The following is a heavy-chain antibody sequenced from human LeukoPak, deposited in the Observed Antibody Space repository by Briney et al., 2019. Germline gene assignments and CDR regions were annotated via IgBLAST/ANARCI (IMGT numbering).Heavy chain of an antibody. CDR1: GFTFSSYW. CDR2: IKQDGSEK. V-gene: IGHV3-7*01. CDR3: ARDRFYSVVVTAFDY. D-gene: IGHD2-21*02. J-gene: IGHJ4*02. Sequence: GGSLRLSCAASGFTFSSYWMSWVRQAPGRGLEWVANIKQDGSEKYYVDSVKGRFTISRDNAKNSLSLQMHSLRAEDTAVYYCARDRFYSVVVTAFDYWGQGTLVTVSS.